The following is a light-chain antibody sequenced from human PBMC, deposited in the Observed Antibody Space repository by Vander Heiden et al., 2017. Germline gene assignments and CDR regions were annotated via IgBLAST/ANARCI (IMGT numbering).Light chain of an antibody. CDR2: AAS. CDR3: QHSDSTPPST. Sequence: DIQMTQSPSSLSASVGDRVTITCRASQSISSYLNWYQQKPWKAPKLLIYAASSLQRGVPSRFSRSGYGKDFTLTISRRHPEDFAAYYCQHSDSTPPSTFGQGTKLEIK. J-gene: IGKJ2*01. V-gene: IGKV1-39*01. CDR1: QSISSY.